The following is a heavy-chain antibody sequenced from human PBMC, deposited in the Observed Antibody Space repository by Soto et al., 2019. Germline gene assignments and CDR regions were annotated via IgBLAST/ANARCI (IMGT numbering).Heavy chain of an antibody. J-gene: IGHJ4*02. Sequence: QVQLLESGGGVVQPGRSLKLSCRTSGFTFSLYGMHWVRQAPGKGLEWLAVISFDEKNRYYADSVKGRFTISRDNSKTTLFLQTSSFSPADTAVYFCAKGAQAAAVLDHWGQGALVTVAS. D-gene: IGHD6-25*01. CDR2: ISFDEKNR. V-gene: IGHV3-30*18. CDR3: AKGAQAAAVLDH. CDR1: GFTFSLYG.